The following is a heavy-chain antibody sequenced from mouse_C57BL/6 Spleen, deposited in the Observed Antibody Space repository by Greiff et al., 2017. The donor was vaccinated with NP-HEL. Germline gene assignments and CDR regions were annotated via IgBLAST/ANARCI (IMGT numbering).Heavy chain of an antibody. D-gene: IGHD2-5*01. Sequence: QVQLQQSGAELVMPGASVKLSCKASGYTFTSYWMHWVKQRPGQGLEWIGEIDPSDSYTNYNQKFKGKSTLTVDKSSSTAYMQLSSLTSEDSAVYYCARESNRPYAMDYWGQGTSVTVSS. CDR1: GYTFTSYW. J-gene: IGHJ4*01. CDR2: IDPSDSYT. CDR3: ARESNRPYAMDY. V-gene: IGHV1-69*01.